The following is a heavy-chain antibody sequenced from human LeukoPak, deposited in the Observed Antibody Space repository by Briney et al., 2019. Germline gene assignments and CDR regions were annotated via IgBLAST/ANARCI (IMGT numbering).Heavy chain of an antibody. CDR2: FDPEDGET. J-gene: IGHJ5*02. CDR1: GYTLTELS. D-gene: IGHD2-2*02. Sequence: ASVKVSCKVSGYTLTELSMHWVRQAPGKGLEWMGGFDPEDGETIYGQKFQGRVTMTEDTSTDTAYMELSSLRSEDTAVYYCATGLEDIVVVPAAIAPTWGQRTLVTVSS. V-gene: IGHV1-24*01. CDR3: ATGLEDIVVVPAAIAPT.